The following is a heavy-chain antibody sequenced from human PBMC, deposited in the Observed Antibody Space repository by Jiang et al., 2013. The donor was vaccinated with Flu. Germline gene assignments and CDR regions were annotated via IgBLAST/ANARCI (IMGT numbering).Heavy chain of an antibody. CDR2: HPYLGTA. CDR1: SSYA. D-gene: IGHD6-19*01. V-gene: IGHV1-69*01. J-gene: IGHJ5*02. CDR3: ARAGSLDSSGWNLAPSGTIGDWFDP. Sequence: SSYAISWVRQALDKGLSGWRDHPYLGTANYAQKFQGRVTITADESTSTAYMELSSLRSEDTAVYYCARAGSLDSSGWNLAPSGTIGDWFDPWGQGTLVTVSS.